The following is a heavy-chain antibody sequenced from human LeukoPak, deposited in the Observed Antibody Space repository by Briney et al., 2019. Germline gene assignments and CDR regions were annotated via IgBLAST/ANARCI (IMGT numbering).Heavy chain of an antibody. V-gene: IGHV3-30*18. CDR2: ISYDRSYK. J-gene: IGHJ3*02. Sequence: GGSLRLSCAASGFTFRSYGMHWVRQAPGKGLEWVAVISYDRSYKYYADSVKGRFTISRDNSKNTLYLQMNSLRAEDTAVYYCAKIADYSTVTTVRIPPGAFDIWGHGTMVTVSS. D-gene: IGHD4-17*01. CDR1: GFTFRSYG. CDR3: AKIADYSTVTTVRIPPGAFDI.